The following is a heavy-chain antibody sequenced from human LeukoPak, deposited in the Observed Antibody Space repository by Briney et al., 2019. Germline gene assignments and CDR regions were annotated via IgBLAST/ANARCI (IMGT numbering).Heavy chain of an antibody. CDR3: ARAPPWDTIFGVEGWFDP. CDR1: GGSISSGSYY. Sequence: KPSETLSLTCTVSGGSISSGSYYWSWIRQPAGKGLEWIGRIYTSGSTNYNPSLKSRVTISVDTSKNQFSLKLSSVTAADTAVYYCARAPPWDTIFGVEGWFDPWGQGTLVTVSS. J-gene: IGHJ5*02. CDR2: IYTSGST. D-gene: IGHD3-3*01. V-gene: IGHV4-61*02.